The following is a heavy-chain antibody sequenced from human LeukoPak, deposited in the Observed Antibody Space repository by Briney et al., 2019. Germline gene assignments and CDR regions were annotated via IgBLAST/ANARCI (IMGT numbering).Heavy chain of an antibody. CDR3: ARMDYSAGYYFDY. J-gene: IGHJ4*02. Sequence: SETLSLTCAVSGGSIAGYNSWTWVRQPPGKGLEGIAEIYHTGRTNYNPSLKSRVTISVDKSNNQFSLRLSSVTAADTAVYYCARMDYSAGYYFDYWGQGTLVTVSS. CDR1: GGSIAGYNS. D-gene: IGHD6-13*01. CDR2: IYHTGRT. V-gene: IGHV4-4*02.